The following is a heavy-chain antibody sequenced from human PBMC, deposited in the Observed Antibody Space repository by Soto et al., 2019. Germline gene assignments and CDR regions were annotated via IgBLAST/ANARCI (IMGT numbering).Heavy chain of an antibody. CDR2: LSAYNGNT. CDR1: GYTFTSYG. V-gene: IGHV1-18*01. J-gene: IGHJ6*02. Sequence: ASVKVSCNASGYTFTSYGISWVRQAPGQGLEWMGWLSAYNGNTNYAQKLQGRVTMTTDTSTSTAYMELRSLRSDDTAVYYCARGRGGRHGYVYYGMDVRGQGTTVTVAS. D-gene: IGHD5-12*01. CDR3: ARGRGGRHGYVYYGMDV.